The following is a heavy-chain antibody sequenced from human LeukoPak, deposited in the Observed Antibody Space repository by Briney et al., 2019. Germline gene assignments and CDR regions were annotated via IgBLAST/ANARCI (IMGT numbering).Heavy chain of an antibody. CDR2: MNQDGTLT. D-gene: IGHD1-26*01. CDR1: GFSFSNSW. Sequence: PGGSLRLSCAVSGFSFSNSWMSWVRQAPGKGLEWVANMNQDGTLTYYVDSMRGRFTISRDNAKSSLYLQMNSVRAEDTALYFCARVVGAHEVFDYWGQGTPVTVSS. V-gene: IGHV3-7*01. J-gene: IGHJ4*02. CDR3: ARVVGAHEVFDY.